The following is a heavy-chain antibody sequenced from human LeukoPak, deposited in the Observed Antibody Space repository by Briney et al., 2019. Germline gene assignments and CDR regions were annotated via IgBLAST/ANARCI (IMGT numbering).Heavy chain of an antibody. CDR3: AREGYCISTTCSSFDY. Sequence: ASVKVSCKASGYTFTGYYMHWVRQAPGQGLEWMGWINPNSGGTNYAQKFQGRVTMTRDTSISTAYMELGRLRSDDTAVYYCAREGYCISTTCSSFDYWGQGTLVTDCS. D-gene: IGHD2-2*01. V-gene: IGHV1-2*02. CDR2: INPNSGGT. J-gene: IGHJ4*02. CDR1: GYTFTGYY.